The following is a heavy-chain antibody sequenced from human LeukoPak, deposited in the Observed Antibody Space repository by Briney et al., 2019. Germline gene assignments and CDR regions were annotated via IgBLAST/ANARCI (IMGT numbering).Heavy chain of an antibody. J-gene: IGHJ6*03. CDR3: ARGIAVAGNYYYYYYMDV. Sequence: TGGSLRLSCAASGFTFSSYAMHWVRQAPGKGLEWVAVISYDGSNKYYADSVKGRLTISRDNSKNTLYLQMNSLRAEDTAVYYCARGIAVAGNYYYYYYMDVWGKGTTVTVSS. V-gene: IGHV3-30*04. D-gene: IGHD6-19*01. CDR1: GFTFSSYA. CDR2: ISYDGSNK.